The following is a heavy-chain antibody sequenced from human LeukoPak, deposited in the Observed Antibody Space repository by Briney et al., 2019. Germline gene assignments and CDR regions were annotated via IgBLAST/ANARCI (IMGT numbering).Heavy chain of an antibody. J-gene: IGHJ4*02. CDR3: ARGYCSSTSCSHYYFDY. Sequence: ASVKVSCKASGYTFTGYYMHWVRQAPGQGLEWMGWINPNSGGTNYAQKFQGRVTMTRDTSISTAYMELSRLRSDDTAVYYCARGYCSSTSCSHYYFDYWGQGTLVTVSS. CDR1: GYTFTGYY. CDR2: INPNSGGT. V-gene: IGHV1-2*02. D-gene: IGHD2-2*01.